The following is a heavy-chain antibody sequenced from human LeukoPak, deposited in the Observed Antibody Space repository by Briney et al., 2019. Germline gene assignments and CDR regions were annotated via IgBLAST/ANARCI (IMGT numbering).Heavy chain of an antibody. CDR3: AASGDGYNQQPTAY. V-gene: IGHV4-39*01. CDR1: GGSISSSSYY. CDR2: IYYSGIT. D-gene: IGHD5-24*01. J-gene: IGHJ4*02. Sequence: SETLSLACAVSGGSISSSSYYWGWIRQPPGKGLEWIGTIYYSGITYYNPSLESRVTISVDTSKNQFSLKLSSVTAADTAVYYCAASGDGYNQQPTAYWGQGTLVTVSS.